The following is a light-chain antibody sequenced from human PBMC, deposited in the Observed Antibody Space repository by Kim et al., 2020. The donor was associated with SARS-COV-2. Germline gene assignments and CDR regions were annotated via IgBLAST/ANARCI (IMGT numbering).Light chain of an antibody. J-gene: IGKJ3*01. CDR1: QDIHDF. Sequence: DIQISQSPSSLHASIGDTVTITCQASQDIHDFLSWFQQKPGRAPKLLIYDASHLEPGVPSRFSGSGSGTHFIFNISSLQPEDFATYYCQQSYSTLGTFGPGTKVDIK. V-gene: IGKV1-33*01. CDR3: QQSYSTLGT. CDR2: DAS.